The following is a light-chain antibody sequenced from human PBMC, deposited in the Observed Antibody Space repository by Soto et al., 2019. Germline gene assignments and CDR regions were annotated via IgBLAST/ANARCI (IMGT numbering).Light chain of an antibody. Sequence: EIVLTQSPGTLSLSPGERATLSCRASQIVSSTYLAWFQQKPGQAPRLLIYGASTRANGIPDRFSGSGSGTDFTLTISGLEPEDFALYYCQQYGVSPPNTFGGGTKVEV. V-gene: IGKV3-20*01. CDR1: QIVSSTY. CDR2: GAS. J-gene: IGKJ4*01. CDR3: QQYGVSPPNT.